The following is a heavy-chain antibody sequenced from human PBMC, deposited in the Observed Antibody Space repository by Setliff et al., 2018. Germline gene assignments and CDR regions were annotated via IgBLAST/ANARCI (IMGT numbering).Heavy chain of an antibody. CDR2: ITNSGGTI. CDR1: GFTFSNYY. Sequence: LRLSCAASGFTFSNYYMSWIRQAPGKGLEWVSYITNSGGTIYYADSVKGRFTISRDNAKNSLFLQMNSLRAEDTALYYCAKFVGYTYGYDYWGRGTLVTVSS. V-gene: IGHV3-11*04. CDR3: AKFVGYTYGYDY. J-gene: IGHJ4*02. D-gene: IGHD5-18*01.